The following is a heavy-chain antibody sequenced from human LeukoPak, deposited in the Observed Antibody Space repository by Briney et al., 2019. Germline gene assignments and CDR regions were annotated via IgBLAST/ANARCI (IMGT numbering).Heavy chain of an antibody. CDR2: IYSSGNT. D-gene: IGHD2-2*01. Sequence: SETLSLTCTVSGGSISSYYWSWIRQPAGKGLEWIGRIYSSGNTNYNPSLKSRVTLSVDTSKSQFSLKLSSVTAADTAVYYCARDGRQVPFDPWGQGTLVTVSS. CDR1: GGSISSYY. V-gene: IGHV4-4*07. J-gene: IGHJ5*02. CDR3: ARDGRQVPFDP.